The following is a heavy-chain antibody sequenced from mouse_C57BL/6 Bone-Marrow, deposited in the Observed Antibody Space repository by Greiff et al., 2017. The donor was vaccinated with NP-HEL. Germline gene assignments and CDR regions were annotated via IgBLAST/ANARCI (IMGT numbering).Heavy chain of an antibody. CDR2: IDPENGDT. V-gene: IGHV14-4*01. CDR1: GFNIKDDY. CDR3: TTGILGAMDY. Sequence: VQLQQSGAELVRPGASVKLSCTASGFNIKDDYMHWVKQRPEQGLEWIGWIDPENGDTEYASKFQGKATITADTSSNTAYLQLRSLTSEDTAVYYCTTGILGAMDYWGQGTSVTVSS. J-gene: IGHJ4*01.